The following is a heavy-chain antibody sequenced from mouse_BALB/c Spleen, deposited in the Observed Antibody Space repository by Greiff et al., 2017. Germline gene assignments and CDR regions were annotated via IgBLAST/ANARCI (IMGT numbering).Heavy chain of an antibody. Sequence: VQLQQSGAELVRPGDSVKLSCTASGFNIKDYYMHWVKQRPEQGLEWIGWIDPDNGDTEYAPKFQGKATMTADTSSNTAYLQLSSLTSEDTAVYYCSRACYGYDGYFDYWGQGTTLTVSS. CDR1: GFNIKDYY. V-gene: IGHV14-4*02. J-gene: IGHJ2*01. CDR2: IDPDNGDT. CDR3: SRACYGYDGYFDY. D-gene: IGHD2-14*01.